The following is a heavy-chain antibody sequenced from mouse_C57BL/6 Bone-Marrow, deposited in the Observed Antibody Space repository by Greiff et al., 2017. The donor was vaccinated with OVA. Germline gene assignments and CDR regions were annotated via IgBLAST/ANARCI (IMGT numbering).Heavy chain of an antibody. Sequence: EVQLQQSGAELVRPGASVKLSCTASGFTIKDDYMHWVKQRPEQGLEWIGWIDPENGDTEYASKFQGKATITADTSSNTSYLQLSSLTSEDTAVYYCTSLYWYFDVWGTGTTVTVSS. D-gene: IGHD1-1*01. J-gene: IGHJ1*03. V-gene: IGHV14-4*01. CDR2: IDPENGDT. CDR1: GFTIKDDY. CDR3: TSLYWYFDV.